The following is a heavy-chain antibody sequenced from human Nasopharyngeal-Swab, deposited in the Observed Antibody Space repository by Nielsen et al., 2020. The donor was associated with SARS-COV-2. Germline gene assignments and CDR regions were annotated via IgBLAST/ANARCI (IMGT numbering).Heavy chain of an antibody. V-gene: IGHV1-2*02. Sequence: ASVKVSCKASGYTFTGYYMHWVRQAPGQGLEWMGWINPNSGGTNYAQKFQGRVTMTRDTTISTAYMELSRLRSDDTAVYYCARVVWVDWDAFHNWGQGTIVTVSS. CDR1: GYTFTGYY. CDR3: ARVVWVDWDAFHN. D-gene: IGHD3-16*01. J-gene: IGHJ3*02. CDR2: INPNSGGT.